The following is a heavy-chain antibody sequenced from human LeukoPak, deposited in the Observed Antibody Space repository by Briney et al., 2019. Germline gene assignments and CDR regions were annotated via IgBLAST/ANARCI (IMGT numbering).Heavy chain of an antibody. CDR3: ARTSSGWPYYFDY. CDR1: GYTFTGYY. D-gene: IGHD6-19*01. CDR2: INPNSGGT. V-gene: IGHV1-2*02. J-gene: IGHJ4*02. Sequence: GASVKVSCKASGYTFTGYYMHWVRQAPGQGLEWMGWINPNSGGTNYAQKFQGRVTMTRDTSISTAYMELSRLRSDDTAVYYCARTSSGWPYYFDYWGQGTLVTVSS.